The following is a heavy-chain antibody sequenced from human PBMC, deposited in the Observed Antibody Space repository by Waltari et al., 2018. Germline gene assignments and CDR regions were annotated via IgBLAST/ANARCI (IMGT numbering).Heavy chain of an antibody. J-gene: IGHJ5*02. CDR2: IYYSGST. CDR3: ARHWKKSGYRFDP. Sequence: QLQLQESGPGLVKPSETLSLTCTVSGGPISSSSYYWGWIRQSPGKGLEWIGSIYYSGSTDYNPTLKSRVTISGDTSKNQFSLKLSSVTAADTAVYYCARHWKKSGYRFDPWGQGTLVTVSS. V-gene: IGHV4-39*01. CDR1: GGPISSSSYY. D-gene: IGHD5-12*01.